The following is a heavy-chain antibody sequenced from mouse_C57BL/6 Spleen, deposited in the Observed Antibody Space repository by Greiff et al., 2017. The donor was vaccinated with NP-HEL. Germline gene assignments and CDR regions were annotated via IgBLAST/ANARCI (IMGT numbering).Heavy chain of an antibody. CDR1: GFTFSDYG. J-gene: IGHJ4*01. CDR2: ISSGSSTI. Sequence: EVKLVESGGGLVKPGGSLKLSCAASGFTFSDYGMHWVRQAPEKGLEWVAYISSGSSTIYYADTVKGRFTISRDNAKNTLFLQMTSLRSEDTAMYYCARWGYGNPYAMDYWGQGTSVTVSS. V-gene: IGHV5-17*01. CDR3: ARWGYGNPYAMDY. D-gene: IGHD2-1*01.